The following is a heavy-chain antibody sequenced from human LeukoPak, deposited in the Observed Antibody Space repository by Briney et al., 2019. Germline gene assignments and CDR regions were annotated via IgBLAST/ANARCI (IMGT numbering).Heavy chain of an antibody. CDR2: ISYDGRNK. J-gene: IGHJ6*02. CDR1: NVTFDTYG. Sequence: GGSLRLSCAASNVTFDTYGIHWVRQAPGKGLEWVAVISYDGRNKHYADSVKGRFTISRDNSQNTLYLQMNSLRPDDTAVYYCAKDPMVRGVINGMDVWGQGTTVIVSS. D-gene: IGHD3-10*01. CDR3: AKDPMVRGVINGMDV. V-gene: IGHV3-30*18.